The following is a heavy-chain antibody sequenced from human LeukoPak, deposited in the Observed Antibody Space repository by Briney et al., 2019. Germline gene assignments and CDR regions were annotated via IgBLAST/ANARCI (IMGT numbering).Heavy chain of an antibody. V-gene: IGHV1-2*02. Sequence: ASVTVSFTASGYTFTVYYMHWVRQAPGQGIGWMGGINPNSGGTNYAQKFQGRVTITRHTSISTAYMELSRLRSDDTAVYYCARVMLRGTRSPPIDYWGQGTLVTVSS. D-gene: IGHD1-1*01. CDR3: ARVMLRGTRSPPIDY. J-gene: IGHJ4*02. CDR1: GYTFTVYY. CDR2: INPNSGGT.